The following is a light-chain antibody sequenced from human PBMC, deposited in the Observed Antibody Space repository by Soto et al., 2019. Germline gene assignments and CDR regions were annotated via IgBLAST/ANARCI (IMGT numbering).Light chain of an antibody. CDR1: QTISSW. CDR3: QHYNSYSEA. J-gene: IGKJ1*01. Sequence: DSPMTQSRCTLSVSVGYRVTITCRASQTISSWLAWYQQKPGKAPKLLIYKASTLKSGVPSRFSGSGSGTEFTLTISSLQPDDFATYYCQHYNSYSEAFGQGTKVDIK. CDR2: KAS. V-gene: IGKV1-5*03.